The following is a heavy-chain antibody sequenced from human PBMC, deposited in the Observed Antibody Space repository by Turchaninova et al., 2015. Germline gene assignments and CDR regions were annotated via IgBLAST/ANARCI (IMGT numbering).Heavy chain of an antibody. V-gene: IGHV4-39*01. CDR2: IYYSGST. CDR3: ARGHYDFLWGTYRQIDY. CDR1: GDSTSNSSYY. J-gene: IGHJ4*02. D-gene: IGHD3-16*02. Sequence: QLQLQESGPGLVKPSETLSLPCTVSGDSTSNSSYYWGWVRQPPGKGLEWIGNIYYSGSTYYNPSLKSRVTISVDTSKNEFSLKLSSVTAPDTAVYFCARGHYDFLWGTYRQIDYWGQGTLVTVSS.